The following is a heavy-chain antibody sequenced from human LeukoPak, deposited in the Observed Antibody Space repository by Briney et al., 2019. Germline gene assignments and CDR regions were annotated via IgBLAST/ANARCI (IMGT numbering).Heavy chain of an antibody. CDR3: ARERNLEIAVAGTIFNY. J-gene: IGHJ4*02. Sequence: GGSLRLSCAASGFTFSSYAMHWVRQAPGKGLEWVAVISYDGSNKYYAESVKGRFTISRDNSKNTLYLQMKSLRAEDTAVYYCARERNLEIAVAGTIFNYWGQGTLVTVSS. CDR1: GFTFSSYA. CDR2: ISYDGSNK. D-gene: IGHD6-19*01. V-gene: IGHV3-30*14.